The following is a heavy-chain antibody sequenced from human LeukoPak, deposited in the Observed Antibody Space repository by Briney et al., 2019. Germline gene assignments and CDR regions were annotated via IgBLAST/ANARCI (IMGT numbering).Heavy chain of an antibody. CDR3: ARDRGRGYSYGPFFDY. CDR2: MNPNSGNT. CDR1: GYTFIIYD. V-gene: IGHV1-8*01. Sequence: ASVTVSFKASGYTFIIYDINWVRQATGQGLEWMGWMNPNSGNTGYAQKFQGRVTMTRNTSISTAYMELSSLRSEDTAVYYCARDRGRGYSYGPFFDYWGQGTLVTVSS. D-gene: IGHD5-18*01. J-gene: IGHJ4*02.